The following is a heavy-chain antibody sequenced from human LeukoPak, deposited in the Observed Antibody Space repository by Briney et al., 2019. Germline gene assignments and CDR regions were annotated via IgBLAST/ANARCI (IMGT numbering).Heavy chain of an antibody. D-gene: IGHD6-19*01. Sequence: SETLSLTCTASGGSISSGSYYWSWIRQPAGKGLEWIGRIYTSRSTNYNPSLKSRVTISVNTSNNQYSQKLSSVTAADTAVYYCARMGVAGYYYMDVWGKGTTVTVSS. CDR2: IYTSRST. J-gene: IGHJ6*03. CDR1: GGSISSGSYY. CDR3: ARMGVAGYYYMDV. V-gene: IGHV4-61*02.